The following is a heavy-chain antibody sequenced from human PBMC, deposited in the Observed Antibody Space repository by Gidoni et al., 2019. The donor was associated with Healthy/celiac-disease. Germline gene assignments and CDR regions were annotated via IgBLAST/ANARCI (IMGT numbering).Heavy chain of an antibody. CDR2: IIPIFGTA. J-gene: IGHJ6*02. Sequence: QVQLVQSGAEVKKPGSSVKVSCKASGGTFRSYAISWVRQAPGQGLEWMGGIIPIFGTANYAQKFQGRVTITADESTSTAYMELSSLRSEDTAVYYCARDPEYYYGSETYYYYGMDVWGQGTTVTVSS. D-gene: IGHD3-10*01. CDR1: GGTFRSYA. CDR3: ARDPEYYYGSETYYYYGMDV. V-gene: IGHV1-69*01.